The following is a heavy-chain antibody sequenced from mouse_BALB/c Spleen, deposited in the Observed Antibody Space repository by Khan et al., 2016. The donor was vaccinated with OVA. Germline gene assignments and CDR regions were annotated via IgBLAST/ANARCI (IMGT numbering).Heavy chain of an antibody. Sequence: DLVKPGASVKLSCKASGYTFTSYWINWIKQRPGQGLEWIGRVSPGSGSPYYNEIFKGKATVTVDKSSSTAYIQLNSLSSEDSAVDFCTRSNYDGNSLYAMDYWGQGTSVTVSS. CDR1: GYTFTSYW. CDR2: VSPGSGSP. V-gene: IGHV1S41*01. D-gene: IGHD1-1*01. CDR3: TRSNYDGNSLYAMDY. J-gene: IGHJ4*01.